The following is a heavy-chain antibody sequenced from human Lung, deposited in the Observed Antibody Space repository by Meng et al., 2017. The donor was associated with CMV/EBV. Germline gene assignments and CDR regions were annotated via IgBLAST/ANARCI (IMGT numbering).Heavy chain of an antibody. CDR2: INPNTGGT. D-gene: IGHD1-1*01. V-gene: IGHV1-2*04. Sequence: QVQVVQSGSELKKPGASVKVSCRASGYTFTGYYIHWVRQAPGQGLEWMGWINPNTGGTKYAQKFQGWVTLTRDTSISTAYMELSRLRSDDTAVYYCARGRYELIWGLFDPWGQGTLVTVSS. CDR1: GYTFTGYY. CDR3: ARGRYELIWGLFDP. J-gene: IGHJ5*02.